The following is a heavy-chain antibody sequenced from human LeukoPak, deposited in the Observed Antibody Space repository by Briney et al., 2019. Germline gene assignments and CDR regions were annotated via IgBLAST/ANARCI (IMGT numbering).Heavy chain of an antibody. CDR3: ARATYYDFWGYYYMDV. J-gene: IGHJ6*03. D-gene: IGHD3-3*01. V-gene: IGHV1-18*01. CDR1: GYNFISYG. Sequence: ASVKVSCKASGYNFISYGINWVRQAPGQGLEWMGWISAYNGNTNYAQKLQGRVTMTTDTSTSTAYMELRSLRSDDTAVYYCARATYYDFWGYYYMDVWGKGTTVTVSS. CDR2: ISAYNGNT.